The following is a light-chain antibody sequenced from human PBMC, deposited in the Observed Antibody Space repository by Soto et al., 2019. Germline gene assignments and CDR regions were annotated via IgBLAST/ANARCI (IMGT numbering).Light chain of an antibody. CDR3: CSDAGSRV. V-gene: IGLV2-23*01. CDR2: EGS. J-gene: IGLJ3*02. CDR1: SSDVGSYNL. Sequence: QSALTQPASVSGSPGQSITISCTGTSSDVGSYNLVSWYPQHPGKAPKLMIYEGSKRPSGVSNRFSGSKSGNTASLTISGLQAEDEADYYCCSDAGSRVFGGGTKLTVL.